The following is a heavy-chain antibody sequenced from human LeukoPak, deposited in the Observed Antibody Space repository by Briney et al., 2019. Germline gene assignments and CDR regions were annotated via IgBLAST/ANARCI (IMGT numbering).Heavy chain of an antibody. Sequence: PGGSLRLSCEGSGFTFSSYAMTWVRQAPGKGLEWVSALSGSGGNTYYADSVKGRSTISRDNSKNTLYLQMNSLRAEDTAVYYCAKDVTSLKAFDIWGQGTRVTVSS. D-gene: IGHD2/OR15-2a*01. V-gene: IGHV3-23*01. J-gene: IGHJ3*02. CDR3: AKDVTSLKAFDI. CDR1: GFTFSSYA. CDR2: LSGSGGNT.